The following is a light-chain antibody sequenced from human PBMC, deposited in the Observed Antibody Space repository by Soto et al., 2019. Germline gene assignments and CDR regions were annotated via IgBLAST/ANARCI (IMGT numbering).Light chain of an antibody. V-gene: IGKV3-20*01. CDR2: GAS. CDR3: QQYVSSPPIT. CDR1: QSVSSSY. Sequence: EFVLTQSPGTLSLSPGERATLSCRASQSVSSSYLAWYQQKHGHAPRLLIYGASSRATGIPDRFSGSGSGTDFTLTISRLEPEDFAVYYCQQYVSSPPITFGQGTRLEI. J-gene: IGKJ5*01.